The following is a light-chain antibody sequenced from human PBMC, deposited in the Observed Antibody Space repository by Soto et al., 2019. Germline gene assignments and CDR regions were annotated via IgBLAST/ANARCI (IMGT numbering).Light chain of an antibody. J-gene: IGKJ1*01. V-gene: IGKV4-1*01. CDR3: QQHYSTPPT. CDR1: QSVLYSSNNKNY. Sequence: DIVMTQSPDSLAVSLGERATINCKSSQSVLYSSNNKNYSAWYQQKPGQPPKLLIYWASTRESGVPDRFSGSGSGTDFTLTISSLQAEDVAVYYCQQHYSTPPTFGQGTKVEIK. CDR2: WAS.